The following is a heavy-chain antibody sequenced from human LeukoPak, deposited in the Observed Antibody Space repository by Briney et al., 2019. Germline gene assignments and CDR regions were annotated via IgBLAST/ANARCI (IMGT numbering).Heavy chain of an antibody. J-gene: IGHJ6*02. Sequence: GGSLRLSCAASGSTVSSNYMSWVRQAPGKGLEWVSVIYIGGSTYYADSVKGRFTISRDNSKNTLYLQMNSLRAEDTAVYYCAKAYSNYDYYYYGLDVWGQGTTVTVSS. D-gene: IGHD4-11*01. V-gene: IGHV3-66*01. CDR2: IYIGGST. CDR1: GSTVSSNY. CDR3: AKAYSNYDYYYYGLDV.